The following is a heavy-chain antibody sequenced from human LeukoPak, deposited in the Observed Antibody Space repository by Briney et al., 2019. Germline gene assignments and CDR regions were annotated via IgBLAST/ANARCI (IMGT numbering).Heavy chain of an antibody. CDR3: AREGYSSSLNDY. V-gene: IGHV3-30*03. Sequence: GGSLRLSCAASGFTFSSYGMHWVRQAPGKGLEWVAVISYDGSNKYYADSVKGRFTISRDNSKNTLYLQMNSLRAEDTAVYYCAREGYSSSLNDYWGQGTLVTVSS. D-gene: IGHD6-13*01. CDR1: GFTFSSYG. J-gene: IGHJ4*02. CDR2: ISYDGSNK.